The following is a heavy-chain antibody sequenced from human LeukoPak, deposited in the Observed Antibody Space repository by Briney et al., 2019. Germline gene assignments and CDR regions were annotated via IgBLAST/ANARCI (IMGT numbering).Heavy chain of an antibody. Sequence: ASVKVSCKASGYTFTSYDINWVRQAPGQGLEWMGWMNPNSGNTGYAQKFQGRVTMTRNTSISTAYMELSSLRSEDTAVYYCARSSGQQWLARGMDVWGQGTTVTVSS. V-gene: IGHV1-8*01. CDR3: ARSSGQQWLARGMDV. J-gene: IGHJ6*02. D-gene: IGHD6-19*01. CDR2: MNPNSGNT. CDR1: GYTFTSYD.